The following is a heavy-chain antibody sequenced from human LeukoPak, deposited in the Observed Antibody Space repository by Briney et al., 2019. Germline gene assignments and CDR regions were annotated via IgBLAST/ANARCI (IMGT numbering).Heavy chain of an antibody. CDR2: ISSSSSTI. J-gene: IGHJ3*02. Sequence: GVSLRLSCAASGFTFSSYSMNWVRQAPGKGLEWVSYISSSSSTIYYADSVKGRFTISRDNAKNSLYLQMNSLRAEDTAVYYCARDRLRTFDSRDAFDIWGQGTMVTVSS. V-gene: IGHV3-48*01. D-gene: IGHD3-22*01. CDR1: GFTFSSYS. CDR3: ARDRLRTFDSRDAFDI.